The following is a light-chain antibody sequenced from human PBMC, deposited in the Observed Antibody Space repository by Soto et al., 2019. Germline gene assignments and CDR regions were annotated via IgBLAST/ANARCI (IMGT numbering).Light chain of an antibody. CDR1: QGISNY. V-gene: IGKV1-27*01. Sequence: DFQMTQSPSSLSASVGDRVTITCRASQGISNYLAWYQQKPGKVPKLLIYAASTLQSGVPSRFSGSASGTDFTLTISNLQPEDVANYYCQKYNSAPRAFGQGNKVEIK. CDR2: AAS. CDR3: QKYNSAPRA. J-gene: IGKJ1*01.